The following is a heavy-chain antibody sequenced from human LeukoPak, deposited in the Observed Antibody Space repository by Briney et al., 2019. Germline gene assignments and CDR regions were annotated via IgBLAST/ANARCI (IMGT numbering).Heavy chain of an antibody. CDR3: AREPSYYYYGMDV. V-gene: IGHV4-61*02. J-gene: IGHJ6*02. CDR2: IYTSGST. CDR1: GGSISSGSYY. Sequence: SQTLSLTCTVSGGSISSGSYYWSWIRQPAGKGLEWIGRIYTSGSTNYNPSLKSRVTISVDTSKNQFSLKLSPVTAADTAVYYCAREPSYYYYGMDVWGQRTTVTVSS.